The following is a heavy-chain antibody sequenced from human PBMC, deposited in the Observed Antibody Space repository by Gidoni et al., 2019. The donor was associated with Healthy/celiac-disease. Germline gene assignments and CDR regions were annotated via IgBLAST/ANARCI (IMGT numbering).Heavy chain of an antibody. D-gene: IGHD3-16*01. V-gene: IGHV3-15*01. J-gene: IGHJ6*02. Sequence: EVQLVESGGGLVKPGGSLRLSCAASGFTFSNAWMSWVRQAPGKGMEWVGRIKSKTDGGTTDYAAPVKGRFTISRDDSKNTLYLQMNSLKTEDTAVYYCTTSMITFGGVYSPRDYYYYYGMDVWGQGTTVTVSS. CDR1: GFTFSNAW. CDR2: IKSKTDGGTT. CDR3: TTSMITFGGVYSPRDYYYYYGMDV.